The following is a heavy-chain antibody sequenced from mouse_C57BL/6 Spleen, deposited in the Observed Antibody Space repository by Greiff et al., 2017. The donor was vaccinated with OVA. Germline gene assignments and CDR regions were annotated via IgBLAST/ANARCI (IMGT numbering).Heavy chain of an antibody. D-gene: IGHD2-5*01. V-gene: IGHV1-69*01. Sequence: QVQLQQPGAELVMPGASVKLSCKASGYTFTSYWMHWVKQRPGQGLEWIGEIDPSDSYTNYNQKFKGKSTLTVDKSSSTAYMQLSSLTSEDSAVYYCARWNYSNYGDYWGQGNTLTVSS. CDR1: GYTFTSYW. CDR3: ARWNYSNYGDY. CDR2: IDPSDSYT. J-gene: IGHJ2*01.